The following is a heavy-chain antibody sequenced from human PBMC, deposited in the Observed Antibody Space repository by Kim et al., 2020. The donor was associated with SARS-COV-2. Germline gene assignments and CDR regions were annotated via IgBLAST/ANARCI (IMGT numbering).Heavy chain of an antibody. CDR2: SVR. J-gene: IGHJ4*02. Sequence: SVRLYADSWKGRFTISRDNAKRAIYLQMSSLKAEDTAIYYCAGGTGWLPEYWGLGTLVSGST. D-gene: IGHD6-19*01. CDR3: AGGTGWLPEY. V-gene: IGHV3-7*04.